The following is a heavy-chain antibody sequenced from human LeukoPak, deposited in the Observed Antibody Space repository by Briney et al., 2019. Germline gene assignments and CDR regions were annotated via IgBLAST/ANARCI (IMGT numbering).Heavy chain of an antibody. Sequence: GGSLRLSCAASGFTFSDSAMTWVRQVPGKGLEWVSLISSSGGNTYYADSVEGRFTISRDNPKNTLSLQMNSLRVEDTAIYYCAKDIQLSTWGLGTMVTVSS. CDR1: GFTFSDSA. V-gene: IGHV3-23*01. CDR2: ISSSGGNT. CDR3: AKDIQLST. J-gene: IGHJ3*01. D-gene: IGHD3-16*02.